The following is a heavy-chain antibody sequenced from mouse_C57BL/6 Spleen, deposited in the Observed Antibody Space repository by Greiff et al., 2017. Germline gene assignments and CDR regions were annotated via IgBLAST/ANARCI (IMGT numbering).Heavy chain of an antibody. J-gene: IGHJ3*01. CDR3: TTGVLWSFAY. CDR1: GFNIKDDY. Sequence: EVQLVESGAELVRPGASVKLSCTASGFNIKDDYMHWVKQRPEQGLEWIGWIDPENGDTEYASKFQGKATITADTSSNTAYLQLSSLTSEDTAVYYCTTGVLWSFAYWGQGTLVTVSA. V-gene: IGHV14-4*01. CDR2: IDPENGDT. D-gene: IGHD1-1*02.